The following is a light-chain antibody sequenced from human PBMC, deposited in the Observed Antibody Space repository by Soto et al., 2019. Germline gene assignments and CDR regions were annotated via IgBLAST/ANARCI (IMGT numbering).Light chain of an antibody. J-gene: IGKJ2*02. CDR2: KAS. CDR3: QQYKTYPWT. CDR1: QSISSW. V-gene: IGKV1-5*03. Sequence: DIQMTQSPSTLSASVGDRVTITCRASQSISSWLAWYQQKPGKAPKLLIYKASNLESGVPSRFSGRGSGTEFTLTISSLQPDDFATYYCQQYKTYPWTFGQGTKLEIK.